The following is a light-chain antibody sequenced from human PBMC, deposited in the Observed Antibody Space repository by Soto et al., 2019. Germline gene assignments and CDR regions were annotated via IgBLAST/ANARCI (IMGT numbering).Light chain of an antibody. CDR2: RIF. CDR3: QQYNNWPS. CDR1: QSVSGY. Sequence: PGETVPLSCRASQSVSGYLDWFHQKPGQAPRLVLLRIFTRAIGVPARFSGSGSETEFTLTISGLQSEDSGVYFCQQYNNWPSFGQGTRLEIK. J-gene: IGKJ5*01. V-gene: IGKV3-15*01.